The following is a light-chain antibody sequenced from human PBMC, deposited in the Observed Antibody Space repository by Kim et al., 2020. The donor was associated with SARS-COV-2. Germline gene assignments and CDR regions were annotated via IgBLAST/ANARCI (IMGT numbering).Light chain of an antibody. CDR2: DVS. CDR3: SSYTSSNIYVV. CDR1: SSDVGGYNY. Sequence: QSITISCSGTSSDVGGYNYVSWYQRHPGQAPKLIIFDVSNRPSGVSNRFSGSKSGNTASLTISGLQAEDEADYYCSSYTSSNIYVVFGGGTKVTVL. J-gene: IGLJ2*01. V-gene: IGLV2-14*03.